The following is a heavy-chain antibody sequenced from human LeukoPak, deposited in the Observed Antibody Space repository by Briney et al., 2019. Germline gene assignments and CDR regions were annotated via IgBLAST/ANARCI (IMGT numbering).Heavy chain of an antibody. Sequence: PSETLSLTCTAGSISSSSYYWGWIRQTPGKGLEWIGSIYDSGSTYYNPSLKSRLTISVDRSKTQFSLKLTSMTAADTAVYYCVRHDGYYYYMDVWGKGATVTVSS. CDR1: GSISSSSYY. V-gene: IGHV4-39*01. CDR3: VRHDGYYYYMDV. D-gene: IGHD4-17*01. J-gene: IGHJ6*03. CDR2: IYDSGST.